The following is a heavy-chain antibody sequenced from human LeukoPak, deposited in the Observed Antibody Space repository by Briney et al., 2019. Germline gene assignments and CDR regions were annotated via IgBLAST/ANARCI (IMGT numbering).Heavy chain of an antibody. V-gene: IGHV3-30*04. D-gene: IGHD6-25*01. J-gene: IGHJ4*02. CDR1: GFRFANYA. Sequence: GTSLTLSCAASGFRFANYAMHWVRQSPGKGLEWLAVISDEGDRDYYGHSVKGRLSISRDNSQNTLYLRVHSVVPEDSAIYYCARDSRRRTAVPGAALDYWGQGTLVAVSS. CDR3: ARDSRRRTAVPGAALDY. CDR2: ISDEGDRD.